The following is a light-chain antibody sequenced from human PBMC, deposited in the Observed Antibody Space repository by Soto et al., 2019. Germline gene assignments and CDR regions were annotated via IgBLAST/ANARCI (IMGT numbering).Light chain of an antibody. Sequence: DIQMTQSPSTLSGSVGDRVTITCRASQTISSWLAWYQQKPGKAPKLLIYKASTLKSGVPSRFSGRGSGTEFTLTISSLQPEDFATYYCQKFNDYPITFGQGTRLEIK. J-gene: IGKJ5*01. CDR2: KAS. CDR3: QKFNDYPIT. V-gene: IGKV1-5*03. CDR1: QTISSW.